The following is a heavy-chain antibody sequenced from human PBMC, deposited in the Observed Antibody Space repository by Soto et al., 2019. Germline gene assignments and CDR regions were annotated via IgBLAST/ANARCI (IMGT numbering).Heavy chain of an antibody. J-gene: IGHJ4*02. Sequence: EVQMLESGGGLVQPGGSLRLSCAASEFTFTSYAMSWVRQAPGKGLEWVSAISGSGGSTYYADSVKGRFTISRDNSKKTLYLQMNSLRAEDTAVYYCAKVLDYYGSGPFDYWGQGTLVTVSS. D-gene: IGHD3-10*01. CDR3: AKVLDYYGSGPFDY. CDR1: EFTFTSYA. CDR2: ISGSGGST. V-gene: IGHV3-23*01.